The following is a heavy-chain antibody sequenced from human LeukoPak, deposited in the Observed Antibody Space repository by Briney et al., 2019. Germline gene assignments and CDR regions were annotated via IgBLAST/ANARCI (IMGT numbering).Heavy chain of an antibody. CDR2: MYPGDSDT. V-gene: IGHV5-51*01. D-gene: IGHD6-19*01. CDR3: ARRSSGGKEFDY. CDR1: GYRFTGYW. Sequence: GESLQISCKASGYRFTGYWIAWVRPMPGKGLEWMGIMYPGDSDTRYSPSFQGQVTISADKSFSTAYLQWSSLKASDTAMYFCARRSSGGKEFDYWGQGTLVTVSS. J-gene: IGHJ4*02.